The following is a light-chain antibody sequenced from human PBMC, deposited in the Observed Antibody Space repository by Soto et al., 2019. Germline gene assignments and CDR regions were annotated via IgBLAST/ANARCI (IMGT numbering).Light chain of an antibody. CDR2: STT. Sequence: QAVVTQEPSLTVSPGGTVTLTCSSNTGAVTTAYYPNWFQHKSGQAPRALIYSTTNRHSWTPSRFSGSLLGAKAALTVSGVQPEDEAEYFCLVYYRDVVVFGGGTKLTVL. V-gene: IGLV7-43*01. CDR3: LVYYRDVVV. CDR1: TGAVTTAYY. J-gene: IGLJ2*01.